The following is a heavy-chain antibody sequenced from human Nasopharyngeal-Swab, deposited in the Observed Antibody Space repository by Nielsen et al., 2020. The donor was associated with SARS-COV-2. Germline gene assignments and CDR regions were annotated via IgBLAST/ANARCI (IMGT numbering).Heavy chain of an antibody. CDR2: ISGGGSIT. D-gene: IGHD1-20*01. CDR1: GFTFSSYA. CDR3: AKRYNWNPRENYFDY. V-gene: IGHV3-23*01. Sequence: GGSLRLSCAASGFTFSSYAMSWVRQAPGKGLEWVSTISGGGSITYHADSVKGRFTISRDNSKNTVYPQVNSLRAEDTAVYYCAKRYNWNPRENYFDYWGQGTLVTVSS. J-gene: IGHJ4*02.